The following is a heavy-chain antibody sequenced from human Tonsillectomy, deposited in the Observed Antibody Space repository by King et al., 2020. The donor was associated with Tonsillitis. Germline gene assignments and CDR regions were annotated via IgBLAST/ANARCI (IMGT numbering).Heavy chain of an antibody. CDR1: GYTFSDYW. D-gene: IGHD6-13*01. J-gene: IGHJ5*02. Sequence: QLVQSGAEVKKPGESLKISCQGSGYTFSDYWIAWVRQMPGKGLEWMGIIYPDDSDTRYSPSFQGQVTISADKSINTAYLQWSSLKASDTAMYYCARHESISSSYYCFDPWGQGTLVTVSS. V-gene: IGHV5-51*01. CDR3: ARHESISSSYYCFDP. CDR2: IYPDDSDT.